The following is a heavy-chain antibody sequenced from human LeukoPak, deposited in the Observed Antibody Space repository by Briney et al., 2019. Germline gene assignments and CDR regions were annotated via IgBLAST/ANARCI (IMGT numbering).Heavy chain of an antibody. CDR1: GFTFSSYW. CDR3: AKDSVGDVSFPSPWY. Sequence: PGGSLRLSCAASGFTFSSYWMSWVRQAPGKGLEWVANIKQDGSEKYYVDSVKGRFTISRDNAKNTLYLQMNSLRAEDTAVYYCAKDSVGDVSFPSPWYWGQGTLVTVSS. J-gene: IGHJ4*02. CDR2: IKQDGSEK. D-gene: IGHD2-2*01. V-gene: IGHV3-7*03.